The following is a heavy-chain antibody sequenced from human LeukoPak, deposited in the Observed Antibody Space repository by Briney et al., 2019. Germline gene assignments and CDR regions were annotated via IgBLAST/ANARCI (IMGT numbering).Heavy chain of an antibody. CDR3: VRGDGRGWTAGST. V-gene: IGHV3-7*01. D-gene: IGHD2-21*02. CDR1: GFTFSTSW. Sequence: PGGSLRLSCAASGFTFSTSWMGWVRQAPGKGLEYVAITNPYVTDIYYLDSVRGRFIISRDNDKNLLSLQLNSLTVEDMGIYYCVRGDGRGWTAGSTWGLGTQVSVSS. J-gene: IGHJ4*02. CDR2: TNPYVTDI.